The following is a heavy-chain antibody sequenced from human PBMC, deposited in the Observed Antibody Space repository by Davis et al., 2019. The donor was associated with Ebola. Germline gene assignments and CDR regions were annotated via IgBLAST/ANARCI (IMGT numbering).Heavy chain of an antibody. J-gene: IGHJ6*02. CDR1: GGSISSGGYY. D-gene: IGHD3-10*01. CDR2: IYYSGST. Sequence: SETLSLTCTVSGGSISSGGYYWSWIRQHPGKGLEWIGYIYYSGSTNYNPSLKSRVTISVDTSKNQFSLKLSSVTAADTAVYYCERGPGMVRGVRPYYYGMDVWGQGTTVTVSS. CDR3: ERGPGMVRGVRPYYYGMDV. V-gene: IGHV4-31*03.